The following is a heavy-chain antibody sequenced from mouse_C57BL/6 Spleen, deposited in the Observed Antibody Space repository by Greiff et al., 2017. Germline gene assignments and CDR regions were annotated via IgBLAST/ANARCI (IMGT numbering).Heavy chain of an antibody. CDR1: GYAFSSSW. CDR2: IYPGDGDT. V-gene: IGHV1-82*01. D-gene: IGHD1-1*01. CDR3: ARPIATVVANCYFDD. J-gene: IGHJ1*03. Sequence: QVQLQQSGPELVKPGASVKISCKASGYAFSSSWMNWVKQRPGKGLEWIGRIYPGDGDTNYNGKFKGKATLTADKSSSTAYMQLSSLTSEDSAVYFCARPIATVVANCYFDDWGTGTTVTVSS.